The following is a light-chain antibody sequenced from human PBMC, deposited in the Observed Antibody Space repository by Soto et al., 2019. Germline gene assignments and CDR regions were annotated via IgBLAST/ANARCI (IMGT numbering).Light chain of an antibody. CDR2: GYS. Sequence: QAVVTQPPSVSGAPGQRITISCTGSSSNIGAGSEVHWYQHLPGTAPKLLIFGYSNRHSGVPDRFSGSKSGTSASLAITGLQAEDEADYYCQSYDSSLSGYVFGTGTKVTVL. V-gene: IGLV1-40*01. J-gene: IGLJ1*01. CDR3: QSYDSSLSGYV. CDR1: SSNIGAGSE.